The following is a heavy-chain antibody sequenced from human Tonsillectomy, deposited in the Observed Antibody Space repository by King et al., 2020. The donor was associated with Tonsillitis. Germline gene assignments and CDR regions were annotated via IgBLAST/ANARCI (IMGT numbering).Heavy chain of an antibody. CDR3: VRSVVARHIFGYFFDY. Sequence: VQLVESGGGLVQPGGSLRLSCAAAGFTFSQTDMHWVRQVPGKGLEWVSAIASAGDRYYAASVQGRFTISRENAKNVFYLQMNSLRAGDTAVYYYVRSVVARHIFGYFFDYWGQGTLVTLSS. V-gene: IGHV3-13*01. CDR2: IASAGDR. D-gene: IGHD3-10*02. J-gene: IGHJ4*02. CDR1: GFTFSQTD.